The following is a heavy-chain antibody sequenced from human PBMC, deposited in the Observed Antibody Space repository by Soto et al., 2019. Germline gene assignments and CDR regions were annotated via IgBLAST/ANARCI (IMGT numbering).Heavy chain of an antibody. D-gene: IGHD5-18*01. Sequence: QVQLVQSGAEVKKPESSVKVSCKAPGGTFSTYAISLVRQAPGQGLEWMGGIIPMFGTANYAQRFQDRVTITADESTNTVYMELSSLRSDDTAVYFCASGIQLWLRRINNGYSGWGQGTLVTVSS. V-gene: IGHV1-69*12. J-gene: IGHJ4*02. CDR2: IIPMFGTA. CDR1: GGTFSTYA. CDR3: ASGIQLWLRRINNGYSG.